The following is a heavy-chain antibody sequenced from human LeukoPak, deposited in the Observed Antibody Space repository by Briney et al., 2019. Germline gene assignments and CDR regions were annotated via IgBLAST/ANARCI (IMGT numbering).Heavy chain of an antibody. CDR2: ISSSSSYI. Sequence: GGSLRLSCAASGFTFSSYSMNWVRRAPGKGLEWVSSISSSSSYIYYADSVKGRFTISRDNAKNSLYLQMNSLRAEDTAVYYCARRYGYSYGWVDYYYGMDVWGQGTTVTVSS. CDR1: GFTFSSYS. D-gene: IGHD5-18*01. CDR3: ARRYGYSYGWVDYYYGMDV. J-gene: IGHJ6*02. V-gene: IGHV3-21*01.